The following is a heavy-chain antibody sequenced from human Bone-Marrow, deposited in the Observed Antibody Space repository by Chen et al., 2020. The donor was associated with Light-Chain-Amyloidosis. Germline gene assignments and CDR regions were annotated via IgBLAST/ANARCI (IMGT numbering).Heavy chain of an antibody. CDR1: GYTFPNYW. Sequence: KXSGYTFPNYWIGWVRQMPGKGLEWMGVIYPDDSDARYSPSFEGQVTISADKSITTAYLQWRSLKASDTAMYYCARRRDGYNFDYWGQGTLVTVSS. CDR2: IYPDDSDA. D-gene: IGHD5-12*01. V-gene: IGHV5-51*01. CDR3: ARRRDGYNFDY. J-gene: IGHJ4*02.